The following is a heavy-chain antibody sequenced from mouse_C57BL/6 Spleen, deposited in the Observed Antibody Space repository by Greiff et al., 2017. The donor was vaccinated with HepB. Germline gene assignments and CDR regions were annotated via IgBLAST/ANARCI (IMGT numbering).Heavy chain of an antibody. CDR3: ARGDDYLYFAMDY. CDR2: INPSSGYT. D-gene: IGHD2-4*01. Sequence: QVQLKESGAELAKPGASVKLSCKASGYTFTSYWMHWVKQRPGQGLEWIGYINPSSGYTKYNQKFKDKATLTADKSSSTAYMQLSSLTYEDSAVYYCARGDDYLYFAMDYWGQGTSVTVSS. J-gene: IGHJ4*01. CDR1: GYTFTSYW. V-gene: IGHV1-7*01.